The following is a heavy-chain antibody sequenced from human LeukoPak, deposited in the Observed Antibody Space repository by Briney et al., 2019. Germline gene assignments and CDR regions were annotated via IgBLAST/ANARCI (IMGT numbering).Heavy chain of an antibody. V-gene: IGHV4-39*01. CDR2: IYYSGST. J-gene: IGHJ5*02. CDR1: GFTFSSYSVN. Sequence: GSLRLSCAASGFTFSSYSVNWVRQPPGKGLEWIGSIYYSGSTYYNPSLKSRVTISVDTSKNQFSLKLSSVTAADTAVYYCARRNYDFWSGYPFDPWGQGTLVTVSS. D-gene: IGHD3-3*01. CDR3: ARRNYDFWSGYPFDP.